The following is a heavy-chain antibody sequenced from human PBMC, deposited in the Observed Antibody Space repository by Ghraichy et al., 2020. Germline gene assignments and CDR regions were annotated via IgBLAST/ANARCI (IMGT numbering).Heavy chain of an antibody. CDR3: ARALRRPGDSGLDV. CDR2: ISTNGINT. CDR1: GSIFSSNW. V-gene: IGHV3-74*01. D-gene: IGHD1-26*01. J-gene: IGHJ3*01. Sequence: LSLTCAASGSIFSSNWMHWVRQAPGKGLAWVSRISTNGINTNYADSVKGRFTISRDNAKNTLYLQMNSLRAEDTAVYYCARALRRPGDSGLDVWGQGTMVTVSS.